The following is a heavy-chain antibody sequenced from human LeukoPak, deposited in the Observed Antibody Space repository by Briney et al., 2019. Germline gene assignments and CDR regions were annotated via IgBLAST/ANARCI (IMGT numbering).Heavy chain of an antibody. V-gene: IGHV4-59*01. D-gene: IGHD1-20*01. CDR2: IYYSGST. CDR1: GSSISSYY. J-gene: IGHJ4*02. CDR3: ARARYNWKVPYFDY. Sequence: PSETLSLTCTVSGSSISSYYWSWIRQPPGKGLEWIGYIYYSGSTNYNPSLKSRVTISVDTSKNQFSLKLSSVTAADTAVYYCARARYNWKVPYFDYWGQGTLVTVSS.